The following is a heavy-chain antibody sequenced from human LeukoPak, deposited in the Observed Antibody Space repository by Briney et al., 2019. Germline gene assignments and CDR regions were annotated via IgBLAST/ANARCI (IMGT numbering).Heavy chain of an antibody. CDR2: MCYDGSTK. CDR1: GFTFSSYG. J-gene: IGHJ4*02. CDR3: ARDGCRVGSCYYAGYFDY. V-gene: IGHV3-33*01. Sequence: PGRSLRLSCAASGFTFSSYGMHWVRQAPDKGLEWVAHMCYDGSTKYYADSVKGRFTISRDNSKNTLYLQMNSLRAEDTAVYYCARDGCRVGSCYYAGYFDYWGQGTLVTVSS. D-gene: IGHD2-15*01.